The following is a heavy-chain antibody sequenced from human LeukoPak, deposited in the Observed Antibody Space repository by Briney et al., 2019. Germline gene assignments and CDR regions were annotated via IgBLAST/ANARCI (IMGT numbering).Heavy chain of an antibody. V-gene: IGHV3-53*01. CDR3: ARGLAAAGLYFDY. Sequence: QPGGSLRLSCAASGFTFSTFAMSWVRQAPGKGLEWVSVVYTGGSTYSADSVKGRFTISRDNSKNTLYLQMNSLRAEDTAVYYCARGLAAAGLYFDYWGQGTLVTVSS. CDR2: VYTGGST. J-gene: IGHJ4*02. D-gene: IGHD6-13*01. CDR1: GFTFSTFA.